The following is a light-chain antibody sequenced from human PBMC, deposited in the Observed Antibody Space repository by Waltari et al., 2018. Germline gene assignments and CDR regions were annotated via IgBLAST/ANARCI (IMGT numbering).Light chain of an antibody. CDR2: GAS. Sequence: EIVLTQSPGTRSLSPGERASLSCRTSQSVSSNYLAWYQQRPGQAPRLLIYGASSRAIGIPDRFSGSGSGTDFTLTISRLEPEDFAVYYCQQYGTSPRTFGQGTKVEIK. J-gene: IGKJ1*01. V-gene: IGKV3-20*01. CDR3: QQYGTSPRT. CDR1: QSVSSNY.